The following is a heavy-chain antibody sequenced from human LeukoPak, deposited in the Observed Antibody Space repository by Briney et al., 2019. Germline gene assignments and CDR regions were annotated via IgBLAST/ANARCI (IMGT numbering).Heavy chain of an antibody. V-gene: IGHV3-48*04. D-gene: IGHD6-13*01. CDR2: ISSSSFKI. J-gene: IGHJ6*03. Sequence: PGGSLRLSCAASEFTFVRYAMNWVRQAPGKGLEWVSYISSSSFKIGYADSVKGRFTISRDNSKNSLYLQMDSLRVEDTAVYYRVRDPSYGSSRYYYMDVWGKGTTVTVSS. CDR1: EFTFVRYA. CDR3: VRDPSYGSSRYYYMDV.